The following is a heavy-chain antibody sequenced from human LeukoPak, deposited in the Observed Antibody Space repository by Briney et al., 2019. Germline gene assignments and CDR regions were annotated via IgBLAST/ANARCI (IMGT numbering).Heavy chain of an antibody. CDR1: GFTFSSYA. CDR3: AKDRAKHIVVVTAAVDY. D-gene: IGHD2-21*02. CDR2: ISGSGGST. V-gene: IGHV3-23*01. J-gene: IGHJ4*02. Sequence: PGGSLRLSCAASGFTFSSYAMGWVRQAPGKGLEWVSAISGSGGSTYYADSVKGRFTISRDNSKNTLYLQMNSLRAEDTAVYYCAKDRAKHIVVVTAAVDYWGQGTLVTVSS.